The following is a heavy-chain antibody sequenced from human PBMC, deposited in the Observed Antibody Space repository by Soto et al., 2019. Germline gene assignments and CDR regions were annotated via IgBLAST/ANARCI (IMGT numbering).Heavy chain of an antibody. V-gene: IGHV4-31*03. CDR3: ARDEGRYCSGGSCYPYGMDV. J-gene: IGHJ6*02. CDR2: IYYSGST. Sequence: QVQLQESGPGLVKPSQTLSLTCTVSGGSISSGGYYWSWIRQHPGKGLEWIGYIYYSGSTYYNRSLKSRVTISVDTSKNQFSLKLSSVTAADTAVYYCARDEGRYCSGGSCYPYGMDVWGQGTTVTVSS. D-gene: IGHD2-15*01. CDR1: GGSISSGGYY.